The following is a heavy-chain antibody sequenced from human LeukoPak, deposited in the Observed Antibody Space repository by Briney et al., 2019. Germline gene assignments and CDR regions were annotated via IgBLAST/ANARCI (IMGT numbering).Heavy chain of an antibody. CDR3: ARDQWELLPSDY. D-gene: IGHD1-26*01. J-gene: IGHJ4*02. CDR2: NNPSGGST. V-gene: IGHV1-46*01. Sequence: ASVKVSCKASGYTFTSYYMHWVRQAPGQGLEWMGINNPSGGSTSYAQKFQGRVTMTRDTSTSTVYMELSSLRSEDTAVYYCARDQWELLPSDYWGQGTLVTVSS. CDR1: GYTFTSYY.